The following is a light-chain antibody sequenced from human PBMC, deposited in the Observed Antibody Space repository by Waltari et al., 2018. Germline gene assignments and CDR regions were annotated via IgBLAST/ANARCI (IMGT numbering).Light chain of an antibody. CDR2: EVS. CDR1: NSDIGTYNR. CDR3: NSYTSSSTVV. Sequence: QSALTQPPSVSGSPGQSVTISCPGTNSDIGTYNRVSWYQQPPGTAPKLMIYEVSNRPSGVPDRFSGSKSGNTASLTISGVQAEDEADYYCNSYTSSSTVVFGGGTKLTVL. V-gene: IGLV2-18*02. J-gene: IGLJ2*01.